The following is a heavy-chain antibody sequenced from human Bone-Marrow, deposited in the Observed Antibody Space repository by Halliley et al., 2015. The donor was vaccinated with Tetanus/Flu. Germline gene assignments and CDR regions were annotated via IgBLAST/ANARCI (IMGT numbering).Heavy chain of an antibody. CDR2: IIPYGNI. Sequence: LRLSCAVYGGSFGDSGYYWNWCRQPPGKGLEWIGEIIPYGNINYNQSLQSRVTISVDTSKNQFPLKLSSVSAADTAVYYCARGHRVSNGWGTYYNYGMDAWGQGTAVSVSS. CDR3: ARGHRVSNGWGTYYNYGMDA. J-gene: IGHJ6*02. D-gene: IGHD6-19*01. CDR1: GGSFGDSGYY. V-gene: IGHV4-34*01.